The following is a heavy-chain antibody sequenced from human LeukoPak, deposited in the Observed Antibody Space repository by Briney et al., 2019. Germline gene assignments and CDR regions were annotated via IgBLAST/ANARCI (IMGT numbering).Heavy chain of an antibody. D-gene: IGHD3-22*01. CDR1: GFTFRTYA. CDR2: ISGSGGST. V-gene: IGHV3-23*01. Sequence: GGSLRLSCAVSGFTFRTYAMSWVRQAPGKGLEWVSAISGSGGSTYRVDSVKGRFTISRDNSKNTLYLQMNSLRAEDTAVYYCAKDVSSIVVVQFDSWGQGTLVTVSS. CDR3: AKDVSSIVVVQFDS. J-gene: IGHJ4*02.